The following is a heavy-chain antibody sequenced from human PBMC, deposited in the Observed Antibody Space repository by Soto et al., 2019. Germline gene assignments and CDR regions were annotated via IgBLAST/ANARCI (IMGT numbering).Heavy chain of an antibody. V-gene: IGHV3-30*18. Sequence: QVQLVESGGGVVQPGRSLRLSCAGSGFTFSRFGMHWVRQAPGKGLAWVAVISYDGSVQYYGDSVKGRFTISRDDSKNTLYLQMNSLGPEDTAVYYCAKEPLELSGRNAFNIWGQGTMVTVSA. CDR2: ISYDGSVQ. CDR1: GFTFSRFG. J-gene: IGHJ3*02. D-gene: IGHD1-1*01. CDR3: AKEPLELSGRNAFNI.